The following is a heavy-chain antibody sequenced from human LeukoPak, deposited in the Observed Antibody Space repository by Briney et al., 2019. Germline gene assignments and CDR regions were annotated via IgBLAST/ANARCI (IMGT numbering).Heavy chain of an antibody. Sequence: GGSLRLSCAASGFIFNIYGLIWVRQAPGKGLEWVSAISNDGGGTQYADFVEGRFTISRDNSKNTLFLQMSCLRAEDTALYYCAKGSSGYFADLWGQGTLVTVSS. CDR3: AKGSSGYFADL. CDR2: ISNDGGGT. J-gene: IGHJ5*02. D-gene: IGHD3-22*01. CDR1: GFIFNIYG. V-gene: IGHV3-23*01.